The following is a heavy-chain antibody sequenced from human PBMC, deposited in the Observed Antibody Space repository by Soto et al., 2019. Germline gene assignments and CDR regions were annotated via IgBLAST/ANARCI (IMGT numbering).Heavy chain of an antibody. CDR1: GGTFSSYA. CDR2: IIPIFGTA. V-gene: IGHV1-69*13. J-gene: IGHJ6*02. D-gene: IGHD3-22*01. CDR3: ARDMTPSMIVVVITAAPRYYYGMDV. Sequence: SVKVSCKASGGTFSSYAISWVRQAPGQGLEWMGGIIPIFGTATYAQKFQGRVTITADESTSTAYMELSSLRSEDTAVYYCARDMTPSMIVVVITAAPRYYYGMDVWGQGTTVTVSS.